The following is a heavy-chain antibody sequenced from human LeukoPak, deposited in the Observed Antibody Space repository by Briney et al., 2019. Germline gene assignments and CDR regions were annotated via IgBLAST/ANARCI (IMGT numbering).Heavy chain of an antibody. CDR1: GFTFSSYS. CDR3: ARDHLFYYDSSGYCLD. D-gene: IGHD3-22*01. V-gene: IGHV3-21*01. Sequence: GGSLRLSCAASGFTFSSYSMNWVRQAPGKGPEWVSSISSSSSYIYYADSVKGRFTISRDNAKNSLYLQMNSLRAEDTAVYYCARDHLFYYDSSGYCLDWGQGTLVTVSS. CDR2: ISSSSSYI. J-gene: IGHJ4*02.